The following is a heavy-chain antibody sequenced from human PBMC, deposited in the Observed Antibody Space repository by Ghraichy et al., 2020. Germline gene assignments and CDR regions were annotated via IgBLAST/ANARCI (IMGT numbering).Heavy chain of an antibody. CDR3: AREGCSGGSCYYGYYFDY. CDR1: GGSISSYY. D-gene: IGHD2-15*01. J-gene: IGHJ4*02. Sequence: SETLSLTCTVSGGSISSYYWSWIRQPPGKGLEWIGYIYYSGSTNYNPSLKSRVTISVDTSNNQFSLKLSSVTAADTAVYYCAREGCSGGSCYYGYYFDYWGQGTLVTVSS. CDR2: IYYSGST. V-gene: IGHV4-59*01.